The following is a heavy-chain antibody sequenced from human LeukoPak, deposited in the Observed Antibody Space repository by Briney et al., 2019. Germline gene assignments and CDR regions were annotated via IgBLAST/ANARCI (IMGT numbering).Heavy chain of an antibody. Sequence: SETLSLTCAVYGGSFSGYYWSWIRQPPGKGLEWIGEINHSGSTNYNPSLKSRVTISVDTSKNQFSLKLSSVTAADTAVYYCASMLRMAPAHYYYYYGMDVWGQGTTVTISS. CDR2: INHSGST. CDR1: GGSFSGYY. CDR3: ASMLRMAPAHYYYYYGMDV. J-gene: IGHJ6*02. V-gene: IGHV4-34*01. D-gene: IGHD5-24*01.